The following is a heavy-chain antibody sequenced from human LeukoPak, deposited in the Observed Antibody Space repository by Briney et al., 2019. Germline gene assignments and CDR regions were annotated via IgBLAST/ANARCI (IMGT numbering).Heavy chain of an antibody. Sequence: GGSLRLSCAASGFTFSSYEMNWVRQAPGKGLEWISYISASGTITHYADSVEGRFTISRDNAKNSLYLQMNSLRAEDTAVYYCTRDQLYCTGGICYNEHWGRGTLVTVSS. D-gene: IGHD2-15*01. J-gene: IGHJ1*01. CDR3: TRDQLYCTGGICYNEH. V-gene: IGHV3-48*03. CDR2: ISASGTIT. CDR1: GFTFSSYE.